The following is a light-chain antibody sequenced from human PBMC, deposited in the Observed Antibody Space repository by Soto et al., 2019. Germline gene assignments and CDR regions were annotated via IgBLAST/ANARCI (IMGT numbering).Light chain of an antibody. CDR2: TFA. J-gene: IGLJ3*02. Sequence: QSVLPQPPSASGNPGQRVTISFSGSSYNIGSNAVNWYQQLPGTAPKLLIYTFAQRPSGVPDRFSGSKSGTSASLAISVLQSEDEADYYCASWDVSLNAWVFGGGTKLTVL. CDR3: ASWDVSLNAWV. CDR1: SYNIGSNA. V-gene: IGLV1-44*01.